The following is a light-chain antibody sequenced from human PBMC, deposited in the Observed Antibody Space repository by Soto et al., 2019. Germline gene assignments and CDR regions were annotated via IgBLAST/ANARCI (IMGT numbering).Light chain of an antibody. Sequence: EIVLTQSPGTLSLSPGERATLSCRAGQSVSSSYLAWYQQKPGQAPRLLIYGASSRATSIPDRFSGSGSGTDFTLTISRLEPEDFAVYYCQQYGSSPPYTFGQGTKLEIK. CDR1: QSVSSSY. J-gene: IGKJ2*01. CDR3: QQYGSSPPYT. V-gene: IGKV3-20*01. CDR2: GAS.